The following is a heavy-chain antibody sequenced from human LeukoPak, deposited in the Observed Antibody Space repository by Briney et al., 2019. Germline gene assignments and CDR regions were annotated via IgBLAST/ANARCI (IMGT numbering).Heavy chain of an antibody. D-gene: IGHD3-10*01. V-gene: IGHV4-61*02. CDR2: IYTSGST. Sequence: ASQTLSLTCTVSGGSISSGSYYWSWIRQPAGKGLEWIGRIYTSGSTNYNPSLKSRVTISVDTSKNQFSLKLSSVTAADTAVYYCARDAMVRGVSYWGQGTLVTVSS. CDR1: GGSISSGSYY. J-gene: IGHJ4*02. CDR3: ARDAMVRGVSY.